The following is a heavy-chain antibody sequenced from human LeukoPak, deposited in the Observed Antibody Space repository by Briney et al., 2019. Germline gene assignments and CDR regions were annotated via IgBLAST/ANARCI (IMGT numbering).Heavy chain of an antibody. CDR1: GGSISNTNW. D-gene: IGHD3-22*01. V-gene: IGHV4-4*02. Sequence: SETLSLTCGVSGGSISNTNWWSWVRQPPGQGLEWIGEISLSGLTNYNPSLKSRVTVSLDKSKNHLSLNLTSVTAADTAVYYCARCYYDSAGYYPPRYWGQGTLVTVSS. CDR3: ARCYYDSAGYYPPRY. J-gene: IGHJ4*02. CDR2: ISLSGLT.